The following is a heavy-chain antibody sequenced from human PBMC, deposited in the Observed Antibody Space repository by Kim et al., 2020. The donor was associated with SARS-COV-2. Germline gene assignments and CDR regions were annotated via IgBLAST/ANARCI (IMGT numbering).Heavy chain of an antibody. J-gene: IGHJ3*02. CDR2: IYYSGST. CDR1: GGSISSSSYY. Sequence: SETLSLTCTVSGGSISSSSYYWGWIRQPPGKGLEWIGSIYYSGSTYYNPSLKSRVTISVDTSKNQFSLKLSSVTAADTAVYYCYGSGSYSSVVAFDIWGQGTMVTVSS. D-gene: IGHD3-10*01. V-gene: IGHV4-39*01. CDR3: YGSGSYSSVVAFDI.